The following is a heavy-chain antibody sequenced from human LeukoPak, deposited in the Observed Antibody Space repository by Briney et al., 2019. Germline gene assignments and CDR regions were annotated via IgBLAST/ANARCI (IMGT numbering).Heavy chain of an antibody. D-gene: IGHD4-23*01. J-gene: IGHJ4*02. V-gene: IGHV3-9*01. CDR2: ISWNSGRS. Sequence: GGSLRLSCATSGFTFENYALHWVRQAPGQGLEWVSGISWNSGRSEYADSVKGRFTISRDNTKKSLYLQVNSLRVEDTGIYYCAKDKGTFWSSLHYWGQGALVVVSS. CDR1: GFTFENYA. CDR3: AKDKGTFWSSLHY.